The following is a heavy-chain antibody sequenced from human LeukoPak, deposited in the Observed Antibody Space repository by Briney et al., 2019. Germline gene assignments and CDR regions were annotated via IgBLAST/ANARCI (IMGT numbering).Heavy chain of an antibody. J-gene: IGHJ3*02. CDR3: ARGDNSAFDI. V-gene: IGHV3-7*04. Sequence: GGSLRLSCAASGLTFRSYRMNWVRQAPGKGLEWVASIKQGESERYYVDSVNGRFTISRDNAKNSLYLQMNSLRAEDTAVYYCARGDNSAFDIWGQGTMVTVSS. D-gene: IGHD3-22*01. CDR1: GLTFRSYR. CDR2: IKQGESER.